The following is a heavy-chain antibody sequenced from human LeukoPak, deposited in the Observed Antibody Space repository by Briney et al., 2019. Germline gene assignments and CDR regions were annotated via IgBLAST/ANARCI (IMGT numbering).Heavy chain of an antibody. CDR1: GGTFSSYA. J-gene: IGHJ4*02. CDR3: ARVMNSGSYSSYYFDY. Sequence: SVKVSCKASGGTFSSYAISWVRQAPGQGLEWMGRIIPILGIANYAQKSQGRVTITADKSTSTAYMELSSLRSEDTAVYYCARVMNSGSYSSYYFDYWGQGTLVTVSS. D-gene: IGHD1-26*01. CDR2: IIPILGIA. V-gene: IGHV1-69*04.